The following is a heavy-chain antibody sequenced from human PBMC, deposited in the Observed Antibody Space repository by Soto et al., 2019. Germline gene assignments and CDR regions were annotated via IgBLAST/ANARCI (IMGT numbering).Heavy chain of an antibody. CDR2: INAGNGNT. D-gene: IGHD3-22*01. Sequence: ASVKVSCKASGYTFTSYAMHWVRQAPGQRLEWKGWINAGNGNTKYSQKFQGRVTITRDTSASTAYMELSSLRSEDTAVYYCARARDYYDSSGYYYGTYYYYYGMDVWGQGTTVTVSS. V-gene: IGHV1-3*01. CDR1: GYTFTSYA. J-gene: IGHJ6*02. CDR3: ARARDYYDSSGYYYGTYYYYYGMDV.